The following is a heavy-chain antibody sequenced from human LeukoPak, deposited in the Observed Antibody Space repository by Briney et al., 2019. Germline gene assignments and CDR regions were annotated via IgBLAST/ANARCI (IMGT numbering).Heavy chain of an antibody. J-gene: IGHJ4*02. D-gene: IGHD3-10*02. CDR2: INHSGST. Sequence: SETLSLTCAVYGGSFSGYYWSWIRQPPGKGLEWIREINHSGSTNYNPSLKSRVTISVDTSKNQFSLKLSSVTAADTAVYYCARGGRLGSYYFDYWGQGTLVTVSS. CDR1: GGSFSGYY. V-gene: IGHV4-34*01. CDR3: ARGGRLGSYYFDY.